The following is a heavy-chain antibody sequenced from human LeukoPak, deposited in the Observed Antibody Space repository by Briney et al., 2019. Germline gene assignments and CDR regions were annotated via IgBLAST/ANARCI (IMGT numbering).Heavy chain of an antibody. V-gene: IGHV4-39*01. D-gene: IGHD4-23*01. Sequence: PSETLSLTCTVSGGSISSSSYYWAWVRQPPGKGLEWIGSMFYSGSINYNPSLKGRGSISVDTFKNQFSLKVSSVTAADTAVYYCARQGDGGRAFDNWGQGTLVTVSS. J-gene: IGHJ4*02. CDR1: GGSISSSSYY. CDR2: MFYSGSI. CDR3: ARQGDGGRAFDN.